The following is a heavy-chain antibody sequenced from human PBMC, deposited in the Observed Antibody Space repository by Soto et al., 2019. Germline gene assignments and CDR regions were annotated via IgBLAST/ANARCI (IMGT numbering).Heavy chain of an antibody. Sequence: QLQLQESGPGLVKPSETLSLSCSVSVDSTSNSNYYWGWIRQPPGRGLEWVGSIDYYGNTYYNPSVKSRVSVSVDTCKGQFSVRLTSVTAADTAVYYCVRGGKYRLLETYYFAYWAQGALVTVSS. D-gene: IGHD6-6*01. J-gene: IGHJ4*02. CDR2: IDYYGNT. CDR3: VRGGKYRLLETYYFAY. CDR1: VDSTSNSNYY. V-gene: IGHV4-39*01.